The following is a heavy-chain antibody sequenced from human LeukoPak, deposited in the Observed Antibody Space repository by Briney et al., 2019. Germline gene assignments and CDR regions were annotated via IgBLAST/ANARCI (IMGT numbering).Heavy chain of an antibody. Sequence: SETLSLNCAVYGGSFSGHYWSWIRQPPGKGLEWVGEINHSGNTNYNPSLKSRVTISVDTSKNQFSLKLSSVTAADTAVYYCASRGGYKFRFTDYYYYYMDVWGNGTTVTVSS. J-gene: IGHJ6*03. V-gene: IGHV4-34*01. CDR2: INHSGNT. CDR3: ASRGGYKFRFTDYYYYYMDV. D-gene: IGHD5-24*01. CDR1: GGSFSGHY.